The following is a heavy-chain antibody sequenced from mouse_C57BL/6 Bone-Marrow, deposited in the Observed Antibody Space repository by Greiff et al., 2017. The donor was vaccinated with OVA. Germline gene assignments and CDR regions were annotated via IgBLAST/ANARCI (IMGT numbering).Heavy chain of an antibody. D-gene: IGHD1-1*01. CDR2: IDPEDGET. CDR3: ARGRLLRYFDY. V-gene: IGHV14-2*01. J-gene: IGHJ2*01. CDR1: GFNIKDYY. Sequence: EVQVVESGAELVKPGASVKLSCTASGFNIKDYYMHWVKQRTEQGLEWIGRIDPEDGETKYAPKFQGKATITADTSSNTAYLQLSSLTSEDTAVDYCARGRLLRYFDYWGQGTTLTVSS.